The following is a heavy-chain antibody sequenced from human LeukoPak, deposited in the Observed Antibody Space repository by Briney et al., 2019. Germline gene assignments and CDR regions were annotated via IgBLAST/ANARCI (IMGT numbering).Heavy chain of an antibody. CDR1: GGSINSNNYY. CDR2: IYSSGSA. J-gene: IGHJ4*02. V-gene: IGHV4-39*01. D-gene: IGHD3-3*01. Sequence: SETLSLTCTVSGGSINSNNYYWGWIRQPPGKGLEWIGSIYSSGSAYYNPSLKSRVTISVDTSKNQFSLRLSSVTAADTAVYYCQSRYLEWLLEYWGQGTLVTVFS. CDR3: QSRYLEWLLEY.